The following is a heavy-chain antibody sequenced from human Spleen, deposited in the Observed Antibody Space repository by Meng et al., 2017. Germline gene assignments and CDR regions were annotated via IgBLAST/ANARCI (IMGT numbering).Heavy chain of an antibody. Sequence: SESLSLTCTVSGVSISSYYWSWIRQPPGKGLEWIGYIYYTGSISYNPSLKSRVTISVDMSKSQFSLRLSSVTAADTALYDCARSVRAPGRADIYYFDYWGQGTLVTVSS. V-gene: IGHV4-59*08. CDR3: ARSVRAPGRADIYYFDY. CDR1: GVSISSYY. D-gene: IGHD6-13*01. CDR2: IYYTGSI. J-gene: IGHJ4*02.